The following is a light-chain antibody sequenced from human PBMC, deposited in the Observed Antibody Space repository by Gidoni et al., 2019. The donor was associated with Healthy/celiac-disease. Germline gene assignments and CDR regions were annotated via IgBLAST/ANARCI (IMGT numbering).Light chain of an antibody. J-gene: IGKJ3*01. CDR2: AAS. CDR3: QQSYSTPFT. CDR1: QSISSY. V-gene: IGKV1-39*01. Sequence: DIQMTQSPSSLSASVGDRVTITCRASQSISSYLNWYQQKPGKAPKLLIYAASSLQSGVPSRFSGSGSWTDFTLTISSLQPEDFATYYCQQSYSTPFTFSPGTKVDIK.